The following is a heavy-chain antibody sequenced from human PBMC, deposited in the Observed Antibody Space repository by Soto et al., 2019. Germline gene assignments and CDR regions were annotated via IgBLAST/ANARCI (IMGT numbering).Heavy chain of an antibody. Sequence: GGSLRLSCAASGFTFSSYGMHWVRQAPGKGLEWVAVIWYDGSNKYYADSVKGRFTISRDNSKNTLYLQMNSLRAEDTAVYYCARDRGGSGSYYVKYYFDYWGQGTLVTVSS. V-gene: IGHV3-33*01. D-gene: IGHD1-26*01. CDR1: GFTFSSYG. CDR2: IWYDGSNK. CDR3: ARDRGGSGSYYVKYYFDY. J-gene: IGHJ4*02.